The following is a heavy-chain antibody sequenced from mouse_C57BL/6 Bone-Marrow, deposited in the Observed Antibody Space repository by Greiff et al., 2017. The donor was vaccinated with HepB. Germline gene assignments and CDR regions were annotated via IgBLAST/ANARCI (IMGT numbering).Heavy chain of an antibody. V-gene: IGHV7-3*01. CDR1: GFTFTDYY. Sequence: VQLKESGGGLVQPGGSLSLSCAASGFTFTDYYMSWVRQPPGKALEWLGFIRNKANGYTTEYSASVKGRFTISRDNSQSILYLQMNALRAEDSATYYCARSSYYDYDYYAMDYWGQGTSVTVSS. CDR3: ARSSYYDYDYYAMDY. D-gene: IGHD2-4*01. CDR2: IRNKANGYTT. J-gene: IGHJ4*01.